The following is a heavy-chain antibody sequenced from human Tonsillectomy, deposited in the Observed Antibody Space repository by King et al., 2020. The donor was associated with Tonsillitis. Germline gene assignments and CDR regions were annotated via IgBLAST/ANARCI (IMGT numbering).Heavy chain of an antibody. V-gene: IGHV4-61*08. J-gene: IGHJ4*02. CDR3: ARDDSSGFQYFDY. CDR1: GGSVSSGGYY. CDR2: IYYSGST. Sequence: VQLQESGPGLVKPSETLSLTCTVSGGSVSSGGYYWRWIRQPPGKGLEWIGYIYYSGSTNYNPSLRSRFTISVDKSKNQFSLKLSSVTAADTAVYYCARDDSSGFQYFDYWGQGTLVTVSS. D-gene: IGHD3-22*01.